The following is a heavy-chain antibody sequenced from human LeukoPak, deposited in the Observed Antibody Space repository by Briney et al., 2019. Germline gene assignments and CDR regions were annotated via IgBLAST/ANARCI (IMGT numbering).Heavy chain of an antibody. V-gene: IGHV3-23*01. J-gene: IGHJ4*02. CDR2: ISGSGGST. CDR3: AKDQYSGSYYSIDY. D-gene: IGHD1-26*01. Sequence: GGSLRLSCAASGFTFSSYAMTWVRQAPGKGLEWVSAISGSGGSTYYADSVKGRFTISRDNSKNTLYLQMNSLRAEDTAVYYCAKDQYSGSYYSIDYWDQGTLVTVSS. CDR1: GFTFSSYA.